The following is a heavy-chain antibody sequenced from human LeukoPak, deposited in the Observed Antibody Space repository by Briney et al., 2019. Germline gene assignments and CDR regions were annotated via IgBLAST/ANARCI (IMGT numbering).Heavy chain of an antibody. CDR1: GGSISSSNW. D-gene: IGHD6-19*01. J-gene: IGHJ4*02. V-gene: IGHV4-4*02. Sequence: PSGTLSLTCAVSGGSISSSNWWSWVRQPPGKGLEWIGEIYHSGSTNYNPSLKSRVTISVDKSKNQFSLKLSSVTAADTAVYYCASGDLYSSGWWVFDYWGQGTLVTVSS. CDR3: ASGDLYSSGWWVFDY. CDR2: IYHSGST.